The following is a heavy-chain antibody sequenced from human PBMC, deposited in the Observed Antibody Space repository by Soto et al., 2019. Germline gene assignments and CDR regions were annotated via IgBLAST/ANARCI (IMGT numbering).Heavy chain of an antibody. CDR3: ARDGVGGYYDFWSGYYGPFDY. Sequence: GGSLRLSCAASGFTFSSYAMHRVRQAPGKGLEWVAVISYDGSNKYYADSVKGRFTISRDNSKNTLYLQMNSLRAEDTAVYYCARDGVGGYYDFWSGYYGPFDYWGQGTLVTVSS. D-gene: IGHD3-3*01. V-gene: IGHV3-30-3*01. CDR1: GFTFSSYA. J-gene: IGHJ4*02. CDR2: ISYDGSNK.